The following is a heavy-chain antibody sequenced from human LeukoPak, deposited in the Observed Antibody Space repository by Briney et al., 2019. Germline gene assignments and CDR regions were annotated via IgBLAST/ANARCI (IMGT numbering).Heavy chain of an antibody. CDR2: INTHTGNP. V-gene: IGHV7-4-1*02. J-gene: IGHJ3*02. Sequence: RASVKVSCKASGYSFNSNGMNWVRQAPGQGLEWMGWINTHTGNPTYAQGFSGRFVFSLDASVSTAYLQISSLKAEDTAIYFCAREILRFDIWGQGTMVTVAS. CDR1: GYSFNSNG. CDR3: AREILRFDI.